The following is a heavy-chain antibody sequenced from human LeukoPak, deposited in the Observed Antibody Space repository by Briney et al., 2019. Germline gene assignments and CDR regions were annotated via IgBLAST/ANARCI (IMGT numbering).Heavy chain of an antibody. CDR2: MNPNSGNT. CDR3: ARAYYASYYYYYMDV. J-gene: IGHJ6*03. V-gene: IGHV1-8*01. D-gene: IGHD3-22*01. Sequence: GASVKVSCKASGYTFTSYDINWVRQATGQGLEWMGWMNPNSGNTGYAQKFQGRVTMTRNTSISTAYMKLSSLRSEDTAVYYCARAYYASYYYYYMDVWGKGTTVTISS. CDR1: GYTFTSYD.